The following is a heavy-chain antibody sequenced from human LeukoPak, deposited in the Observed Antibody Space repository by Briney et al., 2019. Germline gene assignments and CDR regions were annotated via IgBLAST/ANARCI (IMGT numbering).Heavy chain of an antibody. CDR2: ISYDGSNK. V-gene: IGHV3-30-3*01. D-gene: IGHD6-13*01. Sequence: GGSLRLSCAASGFTVSSNYMSWVRQAPGKGLEWVAVISYDGSNKYFADSVKGRFTISRDNSKNTLYLQMNSLRAEDTAVFYCARDQMISAAGLDYWGQGTLVTVSS. CDR3: ARDQMISAAGLDY. J-gene: IGHJ4*02. CDR1: GFTVSSNY.